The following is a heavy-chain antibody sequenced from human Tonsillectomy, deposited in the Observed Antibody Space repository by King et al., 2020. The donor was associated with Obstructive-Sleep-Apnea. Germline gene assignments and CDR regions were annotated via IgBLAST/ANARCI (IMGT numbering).Heavy chain of an antibody. CDR1: GFSLSTTGVG. CDR2: IHWDDDK. Sequence: VTLKESGPTLVKPTQTLTLTCTFSGFSLSTTGVGVGWIRQPPGKALEWLALIHWDDDKRYGPSLKSRLTITKDTSKNQVVLTMTNMNPVDTATYYCARLHYYGSGSYLGPFDFWGQGTLVTVSS. D-gene: IGHD3-10*01. J-gene: IGHJ4*02. CDR3: ARLHYYGSGSYLGPFDF. V-gene: IGHV2-5*09.